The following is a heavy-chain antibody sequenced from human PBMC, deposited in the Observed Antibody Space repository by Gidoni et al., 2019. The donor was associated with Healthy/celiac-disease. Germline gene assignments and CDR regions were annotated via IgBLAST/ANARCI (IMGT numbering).Heavy chain of an antibody. CDR2: ISYDGSNK. D-gene: IGHD3-3*01. CDR1: GFPFSSYG. CDR3: AKLTIFGVVDDY. V-gene: IGHV3-30*18. J-gene: IGHJ4*02. Sequence: QVQLVESVGGVVQPGRSLRLSCAASGFPFSSYGMNWVRQAPGKGLEWVAVISYDGSNKYYADSVKGRFTISRDNSKNTLYLQMNSLRAEDTAVYYCAKLTIFGVVDDYWGQGTLVTVSS.